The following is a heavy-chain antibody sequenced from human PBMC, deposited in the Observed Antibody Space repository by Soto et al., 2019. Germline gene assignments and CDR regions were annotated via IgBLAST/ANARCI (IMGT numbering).Heavy chain of an antibody. V-gene: IGHV3-23*01. CDR3: AKDHFTGILYPPFDY. D-gene: IGHD3-9*01. CDR1: GFTFSSYA. J-gene: IGHJ4*02. Sequence: PGGSLRLSCAASGFTFSSYAMSWVRQAPGKGLEWVSAISGSGGSTYYADSVKGRFTISRDNSKNTLFLQMNSLRAEDTAVYYCAKDHFTGILYPPFDYWGQGTLVTVSS. CDR2: ISGSGGST.